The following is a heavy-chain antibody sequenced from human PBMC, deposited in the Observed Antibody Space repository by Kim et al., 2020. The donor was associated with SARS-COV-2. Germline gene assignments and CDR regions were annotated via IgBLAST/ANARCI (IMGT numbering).Heavy chain of an antibody. J-gene: IGHJ5*02. V-gene: IGHV1-69*04. CDR2: IIPILGIA. CDR1: GGTFSSYA. Sequence: SVKVSCKASGGTFSSYAISWVRQAPGQGLEWMGRIIPILGIANYAQKFQGRVTITADKSTSTAYMELSSLRSEDTAVYYCARDQRITIFGVVIPPFDPWGQGTLVTVSS. D-gene: IGHD3-3*01. CDR3: ARDQRITIFGVVIPPFDP.